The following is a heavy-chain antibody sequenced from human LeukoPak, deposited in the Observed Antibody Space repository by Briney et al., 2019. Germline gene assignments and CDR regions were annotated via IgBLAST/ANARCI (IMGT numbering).Heavy chain of an antibody. J-gene: IGHJ4*02. CDR2: INPSGGST. D-gene: IGHD2-8*02. CDR3: ARDLVGFFDY. Sequence: SVKLSFKASGYTFTSYYMHCVRQTPEQGLGRMGIINPSGGSTTYAQTFQGRVTMTRDTSTSTVYMELSSLISEDTAVYYCARDLVGFFDYWGQGTLVTVSS. V-gene: IGHV1-46*03. CDR1: GYTFTSYY.